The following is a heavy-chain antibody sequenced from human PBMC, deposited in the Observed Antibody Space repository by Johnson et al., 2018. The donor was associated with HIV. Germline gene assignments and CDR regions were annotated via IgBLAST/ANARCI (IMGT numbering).Heavy chain of an antibody. CDR2: MYSGGST. J-gene: IGHJ3*02. D-gene: IGHD3-22*01. V-gene: IGHV3-53*01. CDR1: GFTVSTNY. Sequence: VQLVESGGGLIQPGGSLRLSCAASGFTVSTNYMSWVRQAPGKGLEWVSVMYSGGSTYYADSVKGRFTISRDNSKNTLYLQMNSLRAEDTAVYYCAQMGGYYDSSGYYPAGAFDIWGQGTMVTVSS. CDR3: AQMGGYYDSSGYYPAGAFDI.